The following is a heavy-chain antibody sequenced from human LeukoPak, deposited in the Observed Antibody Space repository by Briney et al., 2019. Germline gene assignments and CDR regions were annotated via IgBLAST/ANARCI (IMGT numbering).Heavy chain of an antibody. CDR2: ISSSSSYI. D-gene: IGHD5-24*01. V-gene: IGHV3-21*01. Sequence: PGGSLRLSCAASGFTFSSYSMNWVRQAPGKGLEWVSSISSSSSYIYYADSVKGRFTISRDNAKNSLYLQMNSLRAEDTAVYYYASEMATEEYYFDYWGQGTLVTVSS. CDR3: ASEMATEEYYFDY. CDR1: GFTFSSYS. J-gene: IGHJ4*02.